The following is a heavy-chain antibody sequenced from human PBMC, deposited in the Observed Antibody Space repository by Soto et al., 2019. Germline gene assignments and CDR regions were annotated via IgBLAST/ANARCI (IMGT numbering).Heavy chain of an antibody. CDR1: GFTFSDYY. Sequence: PGGSLRLSCAASGFTFSDYYMSWTRQAPGKGLEWVSYISSSGSTIYYADSVKGRFTISRDNAKNSLYLQMNSLRAEDTAVYYCARDGFSVRDPHPFDYWGQGTLVTVSS. CDR3: ARDGFSVRDPHPFDY. V-gene: IGHV3-11*01. CDR2: ISSSGSTI. J-gene: IGHJ4*02. D-gene: IGHD2-21*02.